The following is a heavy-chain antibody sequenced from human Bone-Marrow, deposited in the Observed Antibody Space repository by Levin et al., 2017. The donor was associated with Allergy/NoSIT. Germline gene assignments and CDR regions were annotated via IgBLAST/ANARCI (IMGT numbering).Heavy chain of an antibody. CDR1: GFNFRGYS. CDR3: TRDRGPVIVDWDY. CDR2: ISSSGHFV. V-gene: IGHV3-21*01. J-gene: IGHJ4*02. D-gene: IGHD1-26*01. Sequence: NAGGSLRLSCTASGFNFRGYSMNWVRQAPGKGLEWVSSISSSGHFVAYADSLRGRVTISRDNAKDSLFLQMDSLTTEDTAVYYCTRDRGPVIVDWDYWGQGTLVTVSS.